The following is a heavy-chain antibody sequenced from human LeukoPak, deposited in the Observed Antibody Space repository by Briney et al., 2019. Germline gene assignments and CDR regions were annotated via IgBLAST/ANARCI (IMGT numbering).Heavy chain of an antibody. Sequence: PSETLSLTCAVSGGSISSGGYYWTWIRQPAGKGLEWIGRFYSSGSTNYNPSLKSRVTMSVDTSKNQFSLNVTSLTAADTAVYYCARGGFSYDDWGQGTLVTVSS. CDR3: ARGGFSYDD. V-gene: IGHV4-61*02. CDR1: GGSISSGGYY. CDR2: FYSSGST. D-gene: IGHD5-12*01. J-gene: IGHJ4*02.